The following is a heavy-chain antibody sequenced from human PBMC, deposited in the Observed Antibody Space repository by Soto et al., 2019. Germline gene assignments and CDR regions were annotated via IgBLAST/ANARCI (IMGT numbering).Heavy chain of an antibody. J-gene: IGHJ5*02. CDR3: ARDLGYCNSSGCFSNWFDP. CDR2: ISTYDDKT. D-gene: IGHD2-15*01. V-gene: IGHV1-18*01. Sequence: QVQLVQSGAEVKTPGASVKVSCRASGYSFRTHGISWVRQAPGQGLEWMGWISTYDDKTNFPQKFQGRITMTTDTSTSTAYMELRSLRSDDTAVYFFARDLGYCNSSGCFSNWFDPLGQGTLVTVSS. CDR1: GYSFRTHG.